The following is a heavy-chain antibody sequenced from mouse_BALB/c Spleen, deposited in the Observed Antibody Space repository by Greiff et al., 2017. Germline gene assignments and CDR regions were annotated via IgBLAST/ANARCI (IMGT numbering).Heavy chain of an antibody. J-gene: IGHJ3*01. Sequence: VQRVESGAELMKPGASVKISCKATGYTFSSYWIEWVKQRPGHGLEWIGEILPGSGSTNYNEKFKGKATFTADTSSNTAYMQLSSLTSEDSAVYYCARDYITTAFAYWGQGTLVTVSA. CDR3: ARDYITTAFAY. V-gene: IGHV1-9*01. D-gene: IGHD1-2*01. CDR2: ILPGSGST. CDR1: GYTFSSYW.